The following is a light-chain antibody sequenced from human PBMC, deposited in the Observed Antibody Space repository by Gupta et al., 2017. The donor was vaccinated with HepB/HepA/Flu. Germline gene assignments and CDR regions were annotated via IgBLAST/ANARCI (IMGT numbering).Light chain of an antibody. CDR3: QQYGSSRRT. CDR1: QSIGSRSSF. Sequence: IVLTQSPGTLSLSPGERATLSCRASQSIGSRSSFVAWYQQKPGQAPRLLIYYASVRAIGIPDRFSGSGSGTDFTLTISRLEPEDFAVYYCQQYGSSRRTFGGGTKVEIK. V-gene: IGKV3-20*01. CDR2: YAS. J-gene: IGKJ4*01.